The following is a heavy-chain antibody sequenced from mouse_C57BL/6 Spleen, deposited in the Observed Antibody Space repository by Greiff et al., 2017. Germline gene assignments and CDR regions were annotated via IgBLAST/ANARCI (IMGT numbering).Heavy chain of an antibody. CDR1: GYTFTSSG. J-gene: IGHJ2*01. D-gene: IGHD1-1*01. V-gene: IGHV1-81*01. Sequence: QVQLQQSGAELARPGASVKLSCKASGYTFTSSGISWVKQRTGPGLEWIGEIYPRSGNTNYNEKFKGKATLTADKSSSTAYMKLRSLTSEDSAVYFCARGDITTVVEDYWGQGTTLTVSS. CDR2: IYPRSGNT. CDR3: ARGDITTVVEDY.